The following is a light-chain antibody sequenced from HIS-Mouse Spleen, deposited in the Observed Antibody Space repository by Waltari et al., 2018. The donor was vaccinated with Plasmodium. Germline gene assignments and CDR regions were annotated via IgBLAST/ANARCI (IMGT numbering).Light chain of an antibody. CDR1: ALPKKY. J-gene: IGLJ3*02. Sequence: SYELTQPPSVSVSPGQTARITCSGDALPKKYAYWYQQKSGQAPVLVIDEDSKRPSGIPESFSCSSSGTMATLTISGAQVEDEADYYCYSTDSSGNHRVFGGGTKLTVL. CDR2: EDS. V-gene: IGLV3-10*01. CDR3: YSTDSSGNHRV.